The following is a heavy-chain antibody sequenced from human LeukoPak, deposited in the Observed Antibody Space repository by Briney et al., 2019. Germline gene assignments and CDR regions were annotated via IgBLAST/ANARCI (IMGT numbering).Heavy chain of an antibody. CDR3: VRSLRGMVDY. CDR1: GGSISGYY. Sequence: SETLSLTCTVSGGSISGYYWSWIRQPPGKGLEWIGNVYYSGSTNYNPSLKSRVTISVDTSKNEFSLKLSSVTAADTAVYYCVRSLRGMVDYWGQGTLVTVSS. V-gene: IGHV4-59*01. D-gene: IGHD3-16*01. CDR2: VYYSGST. J-gene: IGHJ4*02.